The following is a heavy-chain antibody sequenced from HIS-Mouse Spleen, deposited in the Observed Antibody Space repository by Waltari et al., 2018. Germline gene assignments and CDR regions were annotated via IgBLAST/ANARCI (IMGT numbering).Heavy chain of an antibody. CDR2: IYYSGST. CDR1: GGSISSSSSY. CDR3: AREIPYSSSWYDWYFDL. Sequence: QLQLQESGPGLVKPSETLSLTCTVSGGSISSSSSYWGRIRPPPGKGLEWIGSIYYSGSTCYNPSLKSGVTISVDTSKNQFSLELSAVTAADAAVYYCAREIPYSSSWYDWYFDLWGRGTLVTVSS. D-gene: IGHD6-13*01. V-gene: IGHV4-39*07. J-gene: IGHJ2*01.